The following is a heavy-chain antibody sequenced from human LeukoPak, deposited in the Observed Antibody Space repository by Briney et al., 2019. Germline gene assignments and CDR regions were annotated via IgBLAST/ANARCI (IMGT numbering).Heavy chain of an antibody. D-gene: IGHD5-12*01. CDR2: LKSDGGDI. CDR3: TKKGCSGGACPYYDWYFDL. CDR1: GFNFNSHC. Sequence: GGSLRLSCVASGFNFNSHCMHWVRQAPGKGLEWVAFLKSDGGDISYADSVKGRFTISRDNSENTLSLQMNSLRTEDTALYYRTKKGCSGGACPYYDWYFDLWGRGTLVTVSS. J-gene: IGHJ2*01. V-gene: IGHV3-30*02.